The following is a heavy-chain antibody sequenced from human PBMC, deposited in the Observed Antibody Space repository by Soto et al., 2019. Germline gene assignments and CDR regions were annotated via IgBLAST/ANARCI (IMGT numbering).Heavy chain of an antibody. Sequence: QAQLVQSGAEVKKPGASVKVSCKASGYTFTGYDINWVRQATGQGLEWMGWMNPNSGNTGYAKNFQGRVTMTRDNSITTAYMELTSLRDDASAVYYCAGEKVGTTGIDFWGQGTLVTVSS. CDR3: AGEKVGTTGIDF. CDR2: MNPNSGNT. D-gene: IGHD1-26*01. J-gene: IGHJ4*02. V-gene: IGHV1-8*01. CDR1: GYTFTGYD.